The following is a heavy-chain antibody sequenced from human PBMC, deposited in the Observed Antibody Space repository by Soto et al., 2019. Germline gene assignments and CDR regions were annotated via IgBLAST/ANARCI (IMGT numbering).Heavy chain of an antibody. D-gene: IGHD5-12*01. CDR2: IYYSGST. Sequence: SETLSLTCTVSGGSITSYYWSWIRQPPGKGLEWIGYIYYSGSTNYNPSLKSRVTISVDTSKNQFSLKLSSVTAADTAVYYCATGERWLQKFDYWGQGTLVTVSS. CDR3: ATGERWLQKFDY. V-gene: IGHV4-59*01. CDR1: GGSITSYY. J-gene: IGHJ4*02.